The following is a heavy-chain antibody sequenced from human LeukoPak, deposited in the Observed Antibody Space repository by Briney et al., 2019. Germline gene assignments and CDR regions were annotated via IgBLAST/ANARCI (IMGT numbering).Heavy chain of an antibody. J-gene: IGHJ4*02. CDR1: GGSISSGDYY. CDR2: IYYSGST. CDR3: AREGGYSIFDY. V-gene: IGHV4-61*08. Sequence: SETLSLTCTVSGGSISSGDYYWSWIRQPPGKGLEWIGYIYYSGSTNYNPSLKSRVTISVDTSKNQFSLKLSSVTAADTAVYYCAREGGYSIFDYWGQGTLVTVSS. D-gene: IGHD5-18*01.